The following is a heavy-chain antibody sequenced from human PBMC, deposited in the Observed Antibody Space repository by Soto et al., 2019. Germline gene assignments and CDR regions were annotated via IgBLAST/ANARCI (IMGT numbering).Heavy chain of an antibody. CDR1: GFTFSSYA. CDR2: ISGSGGST. CDR3: AKVPIKGVLTWPNDY. V-gene: IGHV3-23*01. J-gene: IGHJ4*02. Sequence: GGSLSRSCSASGFTFSSYAMSWVPPASCEGLEWVSAISGSGGSTYYADSVKGRFTISRDNSKNPLYLQMNSLSAEDTAVYSCAKVPIKGVLTWPNDYWGQGTLVTVS. D-gene: IGHD3-16*01.